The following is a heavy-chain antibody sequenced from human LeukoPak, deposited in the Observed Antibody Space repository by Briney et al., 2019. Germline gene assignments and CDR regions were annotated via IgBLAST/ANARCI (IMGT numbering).Heavy chain of an antibody. J-gene: IGHJ5*02. CDR2: IYPGDSDT. CDR3: ARSLGYCSSTSCYNNWFDP. Sequence: GESLKISCKGSGYSSTSYWIGWVRQMPGKGLEWMGIIYPGDSDTRYSPSFQGQVTISADKSISTAYRQWSSLKASDTAMYYCARSLGYCSSTSCYNNWFDPWGQGTLATVSS. D-gene: IGHD2-2*01. CDR1: GYSSTSYW. V-gene: IGHV5-51*01.